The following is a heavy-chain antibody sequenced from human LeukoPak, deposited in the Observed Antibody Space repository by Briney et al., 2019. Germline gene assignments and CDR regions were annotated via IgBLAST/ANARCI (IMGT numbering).Heavy chain of an antibody. CDR3: ARGGSGSYDVGYYFDS. J-gene: IGHJ4*02. CDR2: IYYSGYT. CDR1: DGSISSYY. Sequence: SETLSLTCAVSDGSISSYYWNWIRQPPGKGLEWIGFIYYSGYTDYNPSLKSRVTISLDTSKNQFSLQLSSVTAADTAVYYCARGGSGSYDVGYYFDSWGQGTLVTVSS. V-gene: IGHV4-59*01. D-gene: IGHD1-26*01.